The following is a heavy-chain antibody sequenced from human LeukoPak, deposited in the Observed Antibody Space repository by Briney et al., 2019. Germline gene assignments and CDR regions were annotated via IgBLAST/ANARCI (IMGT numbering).Heavy chain of an antibody. D-gene: IGHD1-1*01. CDR2: MRSKTEGETK. CDR3: ATGVVTGTSR. V-gene: IGHV3-15*01. J-gene: IGHJ4*02. Sequence: ARMRSKTEGETKEYAASVKGRFTISRDDSRSRLYLQMNSLKTEDTAVYYCATGVVTGTSRWGQGTLVTVSS.